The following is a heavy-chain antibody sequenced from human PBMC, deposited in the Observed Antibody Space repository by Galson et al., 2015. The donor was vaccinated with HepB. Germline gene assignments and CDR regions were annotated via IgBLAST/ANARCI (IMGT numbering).Heavy chain of an antibody. D-gene: IGHD5-24*01. CDR1: GGPISSSNYY. CDR2: NFYSGST. CDR3: ASGRRDGYRYFDY. J-gene: IGHJ4*02. V-gene: IGHV4-39*01. Sequence: SETLSLTCTVSGGPISSSNYYWGWIRQPPGKGLEWIGSNFYSGSTYYNPSLKGRVTISVETSKNQLSLKVNSVTAADTAFYYCASGRRDGYRYFDYWGQGTLVTVSS.